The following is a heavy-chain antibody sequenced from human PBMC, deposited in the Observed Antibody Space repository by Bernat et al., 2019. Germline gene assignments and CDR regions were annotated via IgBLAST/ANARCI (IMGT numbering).Heavy chain of an antibody. Sequence: QVQLVESGGGVVQPGRSLRLSCAASGFTFSNYALHWVRQAPGKGLEWVAVILYDGSNKYYADSVKGRFTISRDNSKNTLYLQMNSLRAEDTAVYYCAKGVYWSGCSWYGSYYDGMDVWGQGTTVTVSS. J-gene: IGHJ6*02. CDR3: AKGVYWSGCSWYGSYYDGMDV. V-gene: IGHV3-30-3*01. D-gene: IGHD2-15*01. CDR1: GFTFSNYA. CDR2: ILYDGSNK.